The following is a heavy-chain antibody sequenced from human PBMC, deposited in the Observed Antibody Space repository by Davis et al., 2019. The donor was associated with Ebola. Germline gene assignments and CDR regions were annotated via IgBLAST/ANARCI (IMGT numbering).Heavy chain of an antibody. D-gene: IGHD6-13*01. CDR2: ISYDGNNK. J-gene: IGHJ6*03. V-gene: IGHV3-30*18. CDR3: AKVVRIGAAGRGAMDV. Sequence: GESLKISCAASGFTFSSYGIHWVRQAPGKGLEWVAVISYDGNNKFYADSVKGRFTISRDNFKSTVDLQMNSLRVEDTAVYYCAKVVRIGAAGRGAMDVWGKGTTVIVSS. CDR1: GFTFSSYG.